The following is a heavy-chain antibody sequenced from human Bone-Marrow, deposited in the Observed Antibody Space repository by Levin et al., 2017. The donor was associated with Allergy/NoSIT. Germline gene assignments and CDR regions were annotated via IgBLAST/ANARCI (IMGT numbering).Heavy chain of an antibody. D-gene: IGHD3-16*01. CDR1: GFTFSSYG. CDR2: IWYDGSNK. Sequence: GGSLRLSCAASGFTFSSYGMHWVRQAPGKGLEWVAVIWYDGSNKYYADSVKGRFTISRDNSKNTLYLQMNSLRAEDTAVYYCARDVYDYVWGSSFCGMDVWGQGTTVTVSS. CDR3: ARDVYDYVWGSSFCGMDV. V-gene: IGHV3-33*01. J-gene: IGHJ6*02.